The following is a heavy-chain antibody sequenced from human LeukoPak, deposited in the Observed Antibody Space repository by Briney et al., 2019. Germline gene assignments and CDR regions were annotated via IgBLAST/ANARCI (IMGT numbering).Heavy chain of an antibody. CDR3: AKDGGLWISAHWGDS. CDR1: GFTFSSYT. Sequence: GSLRLSCPASGFTFSSYTMSWVRQAPGKGLKWVSTISTGGGNTYYADSVQGRFTVSRDDSKNTLYLQMNSLRAEDTAVYYCAKDGGLWISAHWGDSWGRGTLVTVSS. J-gene: IGHJ4*02. CDR2: ISTGGGNT. V-gene: IGHV3-23*01. D-gene: IGHD2-2*03.